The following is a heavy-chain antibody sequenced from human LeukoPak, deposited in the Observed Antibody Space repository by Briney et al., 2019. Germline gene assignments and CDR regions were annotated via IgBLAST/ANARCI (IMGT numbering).Heavy chain of an antibody. CDR1: GGSFSGYY. V-gene: IGHV4-34*01. Sequence: SETLSLTCAVYGGSFSGYYWSWIRQPPGKGLEWIGEINHSGSTNYNPSLKSRVTISVDTSKNQFSLKLSSVTAADTAVYYCARGGYARSFDYWGQGTLVTVFS. J-gene: IGHJ4*02. CDR2: INHSGST. D-gene: IGHD5-12*01. CDR3: ARGGYARSFDY.